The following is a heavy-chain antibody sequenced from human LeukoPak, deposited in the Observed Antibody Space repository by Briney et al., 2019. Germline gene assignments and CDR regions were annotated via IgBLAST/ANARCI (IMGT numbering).Heavy chain of an antibody. D-gene: IGHD2-15*01. J-gene: IGHJ4*02. V-gene: IGHV3-30*02. CDR2: IRYDGSNK. CDR1: GFTFSSYG. CDR3: AKDSEFECSGGSCYEVAS. Sequence: QPGGSLRLSCAASGFTFSSYGMHWVRQAPGKGLEWVAFIRYDGSNKYYADSVKGRFTISRDNSKNTLYLQMNSLGAEDTAVYYCAKDSEFECSGGSCYEVASWGQGTLVTVSS.